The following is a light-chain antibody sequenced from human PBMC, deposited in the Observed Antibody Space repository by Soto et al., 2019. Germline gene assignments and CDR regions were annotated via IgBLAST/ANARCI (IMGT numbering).Light chain of an antibody. V-gene: IGLV1-44*01. CDR1: TSKIGSNT. CDR2: SNN. J-gene: IGLJ3*02. Sequence: QSVLTQPPSASGTSGQRVTISCSGGTSKIGSNTINWYQHLPGMAPKLLIYSNNQRPSGVPDRFSGSKSGTSASLAISRLQPEDEADFYCRAWDDTLNGWVFGGGTRSPS. CDR3: RAWDDTLNGWV.